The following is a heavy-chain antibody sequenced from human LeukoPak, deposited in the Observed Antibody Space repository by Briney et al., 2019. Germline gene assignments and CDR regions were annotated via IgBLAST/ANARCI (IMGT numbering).Heavy chain of an antibody. CDR1: GGSISSYY. J-gene: IGHJ6*03. V-gene: IGHV4-59*01. CDR3: ASVAVHRSSWYYYYYLDV. D-gene: IGHD6-13*01. CDR2: IYYSGST. Sequence: SETLSLTCTVSGGSISSYYWSWIRQPPGKGLEWIGYIYYSGSTNYNPSLKSRVTISVDTSKNQFSLKLSSVAAADTAVYYCASVAVHRSSWYYYYYLDVWGKGTTVTISS.